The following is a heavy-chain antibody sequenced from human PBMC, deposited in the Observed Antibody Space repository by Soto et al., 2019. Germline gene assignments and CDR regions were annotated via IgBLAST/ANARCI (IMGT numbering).Heavy chain of an antibody. CDR3: ARGGVKGTTSRGQVYN. V-gene: IGHV3-11*06. D-gene: IGHD1-7*01. J-gene: IGHJ4*02. CDR2: ISSSGGST. Sequence: QVQVVESGGGLVKPGGSLRLSCAASGFTFSDYYMSWIRQAPGKGLKWVSFISSSGGSTNYADSVKGRFTISRDNAKNPLYLQLNSLRAEDTAVYYCARGGVKGTTSRGQVYNWGQGTLVTVSS. CDR1: GFTFSDYY.